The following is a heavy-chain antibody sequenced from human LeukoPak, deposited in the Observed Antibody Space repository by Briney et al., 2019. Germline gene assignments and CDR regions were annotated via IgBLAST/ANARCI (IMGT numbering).Heavy chain of an antibody. Sequence: SQTLSLTCAISGDSVSSNSAAWNWIRQSPSRGLEWLGRTYYRSKWYNDYAVSVKSRITINPDTSKNQFSLQLNSVTPEDTAVYYCARGYYDFWSGSLYYFHYGGQGPLVTVSS. D-gene: IGHD3-3*01. J-gene: IGHJ4*02. V-gene: IGHV6-1*01. CDR2: TYYRSKWYN. CDR1: GDSVSSNSAA. CDR3: ARGYYDFWSGSLYYFHY.